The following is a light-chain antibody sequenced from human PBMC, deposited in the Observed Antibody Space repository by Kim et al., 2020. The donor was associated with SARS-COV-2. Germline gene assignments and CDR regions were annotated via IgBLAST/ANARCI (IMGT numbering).Light chain of an antibody. CDR2: QDT. Sequence: SVSPEQTATITCSGDKLGDKYVCWYQQKPGQSPILVIYQDTKRPSGIPERFSGSNSANTATLTISGTQAMDEADYYCQAWATSTVVFGGGTQLTVL. V-gene: IGLV3-1*01. J-gene: IGLJ2*01. CDR3: QAWATSTVV. CDR1: KLGDKY.